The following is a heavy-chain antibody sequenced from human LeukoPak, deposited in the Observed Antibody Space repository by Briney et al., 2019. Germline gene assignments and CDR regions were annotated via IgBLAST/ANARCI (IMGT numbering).Heavy chain of an antibody. D-gene: IGHD3-22*01. CDR3: AKDGLSYDTSTHIYHVDH. J-gene: IGHJ1*01. CDR1: GSSFSDYA. Sequence: PGRCLRLSCAAAGSSFSDYAMVSVRQAPRKGLGWVSGITSGGHDATFYADSVKGRFTVSIDNSKNTLYLQMNFLRAEDTALYYCAKDGLSYDTSTHIYHVDHWGQGTLVTVSS. CDR2: ITSGGHDAT. V-gene: IGHV3-23*01.